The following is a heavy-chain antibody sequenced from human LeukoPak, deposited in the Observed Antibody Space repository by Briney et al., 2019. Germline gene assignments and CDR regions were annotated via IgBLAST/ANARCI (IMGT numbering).Heavy chain of an antibody. CDR2: IYSGGST. J-gene: IGHJ4*02. V-gene: IGHV3-53*01. Sequence: GGSLRLSCAASGFTFSSYAMSWVRQAPGKGLEWVSVIYSGGSTYYADSVKGRFTISRDTSKNTLSLQMNSLRAEDTAVYYCATGFARAGYSGYDYWGQGTLVTVSS. D-gene: IGHD6-13*01. CDR1: GFTFSSYA. CDR3: ATGFARAGYSGYDY.